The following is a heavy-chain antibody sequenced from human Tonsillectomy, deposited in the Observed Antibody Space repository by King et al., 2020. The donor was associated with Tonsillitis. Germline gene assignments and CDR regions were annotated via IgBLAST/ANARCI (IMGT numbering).Heavy chain of an antibody. V-gene: IGHV3-21*01. CDR3: ARVITVEPAAGVLIYYYGLDV. J-gene: IGHJ6*02. D-gene: IGHD2-2*01. Sequence: DVQLVESGGGLVKPGGSLRLSCVASGFTFSSYSLNWVRQAPGKGLEWVSSISSSSNYIYYADSVKGRFTISRDNAKNSLYLQMNSLRAEDTAVYYCARVITVEPAAGVLIYYYGLDVWGQGSPVTVSS. CDR1: GFTFSSYS. CDR2: ISSSSNYI.